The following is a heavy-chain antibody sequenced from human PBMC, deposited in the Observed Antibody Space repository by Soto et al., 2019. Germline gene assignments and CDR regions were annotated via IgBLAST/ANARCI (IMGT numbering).Heavy chain of an antibody. D-gene: IGHD3-22*01. CDR1: GFSLTNARMG. J-gene: IGHJ6*02. V-gene: IGHV2-26*01. Sequence: GSGPTLVNPTETLTPTCTVSGFSLTNARMGVSWIRQPPGKALDWLAHIFSNDEKSYSTSLKTRLTISKDTSKSQVVLTMTNMDPVDTATYYCARHFTYYYDSNGAGPVGGMDVWGQGTTVTVSS. CDR3: ARHFTYYYDSNGAGPVGGMDV. CDR2: IFSNDEK.